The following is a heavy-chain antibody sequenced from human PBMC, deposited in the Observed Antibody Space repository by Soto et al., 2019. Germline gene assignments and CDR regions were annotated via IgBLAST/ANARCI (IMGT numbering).Heavy chain of an antibody. CDR1: GYTFTSYY. CDR2: INPSGGST. Sequence: ASVKVSCKASGYTFTSYYMHCVRQAPGQVLEWMGIINPSGGSTSYAQKFQGRVTMTRDTSTSTVYMELSSLRSEDTAVYYCARDMREGSIAAAGTGPAEYFQHWGQGTLVTVSS. D-gene: IGHD6-13*01. V-gene: IGHV1-46*01. J-gene: IGHJ1*01. CDR3: ARDMREGSIAAAGTGPAEYFQH.